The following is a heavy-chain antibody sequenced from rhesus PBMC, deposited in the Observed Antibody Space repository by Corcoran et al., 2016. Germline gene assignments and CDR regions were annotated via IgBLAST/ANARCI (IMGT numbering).Heavy chain of an antibody. D-gene: IGHD6-31*01. CDR2: ISYDGSKK. J-gene: IGHJ4*01. V-gene: IGHV3-54*02. Sequence: EVQLVESGGGLAQPGGSLRLSCAASGFTFSRYGVSWVRQAPGWGLGWVAVISYDGSKKYNAGSVKDPFHNYRDTSKNILYLQMNNRKLEDTAVYYCARVCSGWGSLDYWGQGFLVTVSS. CDR1: GFTFSRYG. CDR3: ARVCSGWGSLDY.